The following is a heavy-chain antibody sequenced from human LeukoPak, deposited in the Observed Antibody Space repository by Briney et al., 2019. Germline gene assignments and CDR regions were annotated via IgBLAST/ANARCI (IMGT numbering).Heavy chain of an antibody. V-gene: IGHV4-59*08. J-gene: IGHJ5*02. CDR1: GGSISSYY. CDR2: IYYSGST. Sequence: SETLSLTCTVSGGSISSYYWSWIRQPPGKGLEWIGYIYYSGSTNYNPSPKSRVTISVDTSKNQFSLKLSSVTAADTAVYYCARHWHYYDSSGPHQGWFDPWGQGTLVTVSS. D-gene: IGHD3-22*01. CDR3: ARHWHYYDSSGPHQGWFDP.